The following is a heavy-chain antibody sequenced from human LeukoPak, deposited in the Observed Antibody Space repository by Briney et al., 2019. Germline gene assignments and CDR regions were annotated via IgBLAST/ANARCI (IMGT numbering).Heavy chain of an antibody. CDR3: ARVPSRGHGGRCCAIGAFDI. V-gene: IGHV1-18*01. CDR2: ISAYNGNT. Sequence: ASVKVSCKASGYTFTSYGISWVRQAPGQGLEWMGWISAYNGNTNYAQKLQGRVTMTTDTSTSTAYMELRSLRSDDTAVYYCARVPSRGHGGRCCAIGAFDIWGQGTMVTVSS. J-gene: IGHJ3*02. D-gene: IGHD2-2*01. CDR1: GYTFTSYG.